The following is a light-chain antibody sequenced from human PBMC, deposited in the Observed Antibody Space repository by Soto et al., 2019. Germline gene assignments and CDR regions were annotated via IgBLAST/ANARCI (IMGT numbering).Light chain of an antibody. Sequence: QPVLTQSPSASASLGASVKLTRTLSSGHSSYAIAWHQQQPEKGPRYLMKLSSDGSHSKGDGIPDRFSGSSSGAERYLTISSLQSEDEADYYCQTWDTGARVVFGGGTKLTVL. V-gene: IGLV4-69*01. CDR3: QTWDTGARVV. CDR2: LSSDGSH. CDR1: SGHSSYA. J-gene: IGLJ2*01.